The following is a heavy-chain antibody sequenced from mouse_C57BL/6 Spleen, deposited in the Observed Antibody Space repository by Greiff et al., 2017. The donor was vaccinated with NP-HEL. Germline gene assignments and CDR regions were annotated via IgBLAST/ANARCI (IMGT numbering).Heavy chain of an antibody. CDR2: ISDGGSYT. J-gene: IGHJ4*01. CDR3: AICYDGYYDYAMDD. CDR1: GFTFSSYA. V-gene: IGHV5-4*03. D-gene: IGHD2-3*01. Sequence: EVMLVESGGGLVKPGGSLKLSCAASGFTFSSYAMSWVRQTPGKRLEWVATISDGGSYTYYPDNVKGRFTISRDNAKNNLYLQMSHLKSEDTAMYYCAICYDGYYDYAMDDWGQGTSVTVSS.